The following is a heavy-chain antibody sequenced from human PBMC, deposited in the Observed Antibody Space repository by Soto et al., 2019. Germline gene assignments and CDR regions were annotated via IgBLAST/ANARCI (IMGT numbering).Heavy chain of an antibody. V-gene: IGHV1-18*01. CDR3: VRFASSGWYKGGY. Sequence: QILLVQSGAEVKKPGASVKVSCKASGYTFTNYDIGWVRQAPGQGLEWMGWISPYSGNTKYAQKFQGRVTMTTDTSTNTAYMELRSLQSDDTAVFYCVRFASSGWYKGGYWGQGTLVTVSS. CDR2: ISPYSGNT. CDR1: GYTFTNYD. D-gene: IGHD6-19*01. J-gene: IGHJ4*02.